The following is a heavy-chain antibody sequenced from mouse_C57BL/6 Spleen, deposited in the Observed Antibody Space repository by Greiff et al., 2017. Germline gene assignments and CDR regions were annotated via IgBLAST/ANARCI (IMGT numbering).Heavy chain of an antibody. V-gene: IGHV1-50*01. J-gene: IGHJ2*01. CDR2: IDPSDSYT. Sequence: VQLQQPGAELVKPGASVKLSCKASGYTFTSYWMQWVKQRPGQGLEWIGEIDPSDSYTNYNQKFKGKATLTVDTSSSTAYMQLSSLTSEDSAVYYCAREKITTGDYWGQGTTLTVSS. CDR1: GYTFTSYW. D-gene: IGHD1-1*01. CDR3: AREKITTGDY.